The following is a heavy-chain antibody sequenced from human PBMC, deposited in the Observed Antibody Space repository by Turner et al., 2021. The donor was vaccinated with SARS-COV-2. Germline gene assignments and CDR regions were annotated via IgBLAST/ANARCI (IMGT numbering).Heavy chain of an antibody. D-gene: IGHD6-19*01. Sequence: VDRIHSDADVTKPEASVRVPCEASRATFISYDVNWVRQAAGQGLEWMAWMSPDSSDASSEQKFDGRLVVTRNTAISTVFMELSGLTPEDTAVYYCVRGGSHLWLDGPYYGMDVWGQGTTVIVSS. CDR3: VRGGSHLWLDGPYYGMDV. CDR2: MSPDSSDA. V-gene: IGHV1-8*01. J-gene: IGHJ6*02. CDR1: RATFISYD.